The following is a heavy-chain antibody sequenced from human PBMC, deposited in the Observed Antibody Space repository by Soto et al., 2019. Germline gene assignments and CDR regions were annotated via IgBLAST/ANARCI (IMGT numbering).Heavy chain of an antibody. CDR3: ARHIAAAGMGY. D-gene: IGHD6-13*01. J-gene: IGHJ4*02. CDR1: GGTFSSYA. Sequence: RASVKVSCKASGGTFSSYAISWVRQAPGQGLEWMGGIIPIFGTANYAQKFQGRVTITADESTSTAYMELSSLRSEDTAVYYCARHIAAAGMGYWGQGTLVTVSS. V-gene: IGHV1-69*13. CDR2: IIPIFGTA.